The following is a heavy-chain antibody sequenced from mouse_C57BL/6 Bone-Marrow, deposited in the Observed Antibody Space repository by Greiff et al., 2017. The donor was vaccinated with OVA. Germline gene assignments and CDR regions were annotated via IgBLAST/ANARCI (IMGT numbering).Heavy chain of an antibody. J-gene: IGHJ4*01. D-gene: IGHD2-4*01. CDR3: IYYEYGYAMDD. V-gene: IGHV1-15*01. CDR1: GYTFTDYE. CDR2: IDPETGGT. Sequence: VQRVESGAELVRPGASVTLSCKASGYTFTDYEMHWVKQTPVHGLEWIGAIDPETGGTTYNQKFKGKAILTADKSSSTTYMELRSLTSEDSAVYYCIYYEYGYAMDDWGQGTAVTVSS.